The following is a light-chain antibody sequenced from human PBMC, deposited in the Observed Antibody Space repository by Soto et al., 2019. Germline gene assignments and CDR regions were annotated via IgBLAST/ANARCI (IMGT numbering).Light chain of an antibody. Sequence: EIVMTQSPPTLSVSPGERAALSCRASQSISSNLAWYQQKPGQAPRLLIYGASTRATGIPARFSGSGSGTEFTLTISRLEPEDFAVYYCQQYGSSRITFGQGTRLEIK. CDR3: QQYGSSRIT. J-gene: IGKJ5*01. V-gene: IGKV3D-15*01. CDR1: QSISSN. CDR2: GAS.